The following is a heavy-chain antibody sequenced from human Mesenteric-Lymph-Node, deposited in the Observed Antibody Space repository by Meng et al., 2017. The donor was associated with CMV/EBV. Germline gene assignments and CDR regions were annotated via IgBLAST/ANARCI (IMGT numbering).Heavy chain of an antibody. V-gene: IGHV7-4-1*02. D-gene: IGHD5-12*01. CDR2: INTNSGSP. CDR3: AREGVSGFDSYFDY. CDR1: GYPFSLFG. Sequence: ASGYPFSLFGIHWVRQAPGQGLEWMGWINTNSGSPMYDQDFTGRFVFSVDTAVNTAHLEITSLRADDTAVYFCAREGVSGFDSYFDYWGQGTLVTVSS. J-gene: IGHJ4*02.